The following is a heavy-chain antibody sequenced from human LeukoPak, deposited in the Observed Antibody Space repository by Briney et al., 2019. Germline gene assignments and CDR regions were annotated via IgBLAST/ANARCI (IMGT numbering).Heavy chain of an antibody. CDR2: IYSGGST. D-gene: IGHD7-27*01. CDR3: AKFPLSELGYFDY. Sequence: GGSLRLSCAASGFTVSSNYMSWVRQAPGKGLEWVSVIYSGGSTYYADSVKGRFTISRDNSKNTLYLQMNSLRAEDTAVYYCAKFPLSELGYFDYWGQGTLVTVSS. J-gene: IGHJ4*02. CDR1: GFTVSSNY. V-gene: IGHV3-53*01.